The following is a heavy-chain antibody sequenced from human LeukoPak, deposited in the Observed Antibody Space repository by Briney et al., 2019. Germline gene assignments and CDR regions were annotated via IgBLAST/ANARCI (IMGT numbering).Heavy chain of an antibody. CDR3: ARDRGTFLLGNYYFYMDV. Sequence: PSETLSLTCTVSGDSIRSSDYYWSWLRQHPGTGLEWIGYISYSGSPYYNPSLKSRLTISLDTSKSQFSLRLSSVTAADTAVYYCARDRGTFLLGNYYFYMDVWGKGTTVTVSS. D-gene: IGHD3-3*02. V-gene: IGHV4-31*03. J-gene: IGHJ6*03. CDR2: ISYSGSP. CDR1: GDSIRSSDYY.